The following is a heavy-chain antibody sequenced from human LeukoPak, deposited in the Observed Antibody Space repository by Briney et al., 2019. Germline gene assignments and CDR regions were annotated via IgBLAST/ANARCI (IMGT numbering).Heavy chain of an antibody. CDR1: GGSISISSYY. Sequence: SETLSLTCTVSGGSISISSYYWGWIRQPPGKGLEWIGSIYYSGSTYYNPSLKSRVTISVDTSKNQFSLKLSSVTAADTAVYYCARRYRSGWSDSIWFDPWGQGTLVTVSS. CDR3: ARRYRSGWSDSIWFDP. D-gene: IGHD6-19*01. J-gene: IGHJ5*02. V-gene: IGHV4-39*01. CDR2: IYYSGST.